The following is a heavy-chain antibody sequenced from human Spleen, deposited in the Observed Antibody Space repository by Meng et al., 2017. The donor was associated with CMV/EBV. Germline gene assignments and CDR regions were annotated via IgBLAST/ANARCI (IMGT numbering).Heavy chain of an antibody. D-gene: IGHD2-21*02. V-gene: IGHV3-15*01. CDR2: IKSKTDGGTT. CDR3: TTVYCGGDCRSYFDY. Sequence: FTFSDAWMSWVRQDPGKGLEWVGRIKSKTDGGTTDYAAPVKGRFTISRDDSENTLYLQINSLKTEDTGVYYCTTVYCGGDCRSYFDYWGQGTLVTVSS. J-gene: IGHJ4*02. CDR1: FTFSDAW.